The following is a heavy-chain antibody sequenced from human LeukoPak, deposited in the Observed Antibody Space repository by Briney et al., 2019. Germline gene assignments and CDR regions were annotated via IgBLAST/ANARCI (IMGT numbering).Heavy chain of an antibody. V-gene: IGHV3-66*01. D-gene: IGHD1-26*01. J-gene: IGHJ4*02. CDR2: VYSGGST. CDR3: ARGGSGSYFRVLVY. Sequence: GGSLRLSCAASGFTVSSNYMSWVRQAPGKGLEWVSVVYSGGSTYYADSVKGRFTISRDNSKNTLYLQMNSLRAEDTAVYYCARGGSGSYFRVLVYWGQGTLVTVSS. CDR1: GFTVSSNY.